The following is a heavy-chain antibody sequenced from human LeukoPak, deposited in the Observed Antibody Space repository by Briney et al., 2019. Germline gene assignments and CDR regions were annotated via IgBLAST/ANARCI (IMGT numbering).Heavy chain of an antibody. CDR3: ARERRSGIAVAVDYFDY. V-gene: IGHV4-39*02. J-gene: IGHJ4*02. Sequence: TSETLSLTCTVSGGSINRSSYYWGWIRQPPGKGLEWIGSIFYSGSTYYNPSLQSRVTISVDTSKNQFSLKLRSVTAADTAVYYCARERRSGIAVAVDYFDYWGQGTLVTVSS. CDR2: IFYSGST. CDR1: GGSINRSSYY. D-gene: IGHD6-19*01.